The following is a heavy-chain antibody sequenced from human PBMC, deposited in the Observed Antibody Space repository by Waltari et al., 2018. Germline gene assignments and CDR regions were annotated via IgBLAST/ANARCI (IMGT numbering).Heavy chain of an antibody. CDR1: GFTFSSYG. J-gene: IGHJ4*02. D-gene: IGHD2-21*02. V-gene: IGHV3-30*02. CDR3: AKPRYGGNSGLFDY. CDR2: IRYDGSNK. Sequence: QVQLVESGGGVVQPGGSLRLSCAASGFTFSSYGMHWVRQAPGKGLEWVAFIRYDGSNKYYADSVKGRFTISRDNSKNTLYLQMNSLRAEDTAVYYCAKPRYGGNSGLFDYWGQGTLVTVSS.